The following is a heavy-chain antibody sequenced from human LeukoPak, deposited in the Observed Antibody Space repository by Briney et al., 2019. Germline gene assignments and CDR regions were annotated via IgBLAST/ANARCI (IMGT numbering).Heavy chain of an antibody. V-gene: IGHV4-34*01. J-gene: IGHJ3*01. D-gene: IGHD3-22*01. CDR1: GGSFIDYS. CDR3: ARELRYDNSDSGAF. Sequence: PSETLSLTCSVYGGSFIDYSWSWIRQPPGKGLEWIGEINHSGITNYNPSLESRVTMSVDTSKNQFSLKLSSVTAADTALYYCARELRYDNSDSGAFWGQGTVVTVSS. CDR2: INHSGIT.